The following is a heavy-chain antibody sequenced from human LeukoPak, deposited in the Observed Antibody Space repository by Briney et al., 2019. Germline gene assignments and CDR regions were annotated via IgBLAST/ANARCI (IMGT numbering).Heavy chain of an antibody. Sequence: GGSLRLSCAASGFTFSSYWMSWVRQAPGKGLEWVANIKQDGSEEYYVDSVKGRFTISRDNAKNSLYLQMNSLRAEDTAVYYCARDSTIISSSWLNWFDPWGQGTLVTVSS. D-gene: IGHD6-13*01. CDR1: GFTFSSYW. CDR3: ARDSTIISSSWLNWFDP. V-gene: IGHV3-7*01. CDR2: IKQDGSEE. J-gene: IGHJ5*02.